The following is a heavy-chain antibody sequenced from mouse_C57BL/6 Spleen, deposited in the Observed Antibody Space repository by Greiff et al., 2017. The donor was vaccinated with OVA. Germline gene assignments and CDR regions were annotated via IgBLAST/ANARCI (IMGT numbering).Heavy chain of an antibody. J-gene: IGHJ1*03. CDR2: ISDGGSYT. CDR3: ARADGYYDWYFDV. Sequence: EVKLVESGGGLVKPGGSLKLSCAASGFTFSSYAMSWVRQTPEKRLEWVATISDGGSYTYYPDNVKGRFTISRDNAKNNLYLQMSHLKSEDTAMYYCARADGYYDWYFDVWGTGTTVTVSS. D-gene: IGHD2-3*01. V-gene: IGHV5-4*03. CDR1: GFTFSSYA.